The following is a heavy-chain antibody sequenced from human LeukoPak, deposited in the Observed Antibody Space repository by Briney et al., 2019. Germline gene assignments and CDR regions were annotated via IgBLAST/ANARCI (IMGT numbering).Heavy chain of an antibody. CDR1: GFTFRSYW. V-gene: IGHV3-74*03. J-gene: IGHJ4*02. CDR3: VRDSGNWIGNYYFDY. Sequence: GGSPRLSCVASGFTFRSYWMHWVRQAPGKGLVWVSRIYSDGSNPTYADSVKGRFTISRDNAENTLYLQMNSLRAEDTAVYYCVRDSGNWIGNYYFDYWGQGSLVTVSS. CDR2: IYSDGSNP. D-gene: IGHD1-1*01.